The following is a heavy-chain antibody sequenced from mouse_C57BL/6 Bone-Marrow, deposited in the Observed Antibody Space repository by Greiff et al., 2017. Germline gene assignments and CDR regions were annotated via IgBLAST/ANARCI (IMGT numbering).Heavy chain of an antibody. D-gene: IGHD1-1*01. CDR3: ARRVCYYGSSYEDAMDY. J-gene: IGHJ4*01. Sequence: QVQLQQSGAELARPGASVKLSCKASGYTFTSYGIRWVKQRTGQGLEWIGEIYPRSGNTYYNEKFKGKATLTADKSSSTAYMELRSLTSEDSAVYFCARRVCYYGSSYEDAMDYWGQGTSVTVSS. V-gene: IGHV1-81*01. CDR1: GYTFTSYG. CDR2: IYPRSGNT.